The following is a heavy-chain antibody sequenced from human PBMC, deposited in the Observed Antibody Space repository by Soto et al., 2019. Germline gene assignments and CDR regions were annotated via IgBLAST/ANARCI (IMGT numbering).Heavy chain of an antibody. CDR1: GVSVSSGGFP. D-gene: IGHD6-6*01. V-gene: IGHV4-30-2*01. Sequence: QLQLQESGSGLVKPSQTLSLTCAVSGVSVSSGGFPWSWIRQPPGKGLEWIGYIYHGETTYYNPSRKSRGTMSIDKSKDQFSLRLTSVTAADTAVYYCARVRQLVPWYFDLWGRGTVVSVSS. J-gene: IGHJ2*01. CDR3: ARVRQLVPWYFDL. CDR2: IYHGETT.